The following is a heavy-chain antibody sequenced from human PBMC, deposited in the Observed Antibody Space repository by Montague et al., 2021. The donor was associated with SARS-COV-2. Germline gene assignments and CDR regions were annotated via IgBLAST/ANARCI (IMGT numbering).Heavy chain of an antibody. V-gene: IGHV4-34*01. CDR1: GGSFSGYY. CDR2: INHSGST. CDR3: ARGPRITMIVVVITDIWFDP. D-gene: IGHD3-22*01. Sequence: SETLSLTCAVSGGSFSGYYWSWIRHPPGTGLEWIGEINHSGSTNYNPYLKSRVTISVDTSKTQFSLKLSSVTAADTAVYDCARGPRITMIVVVITDIWFDPWGQGTLVTVSS. J-gene: IGHJ5*02.